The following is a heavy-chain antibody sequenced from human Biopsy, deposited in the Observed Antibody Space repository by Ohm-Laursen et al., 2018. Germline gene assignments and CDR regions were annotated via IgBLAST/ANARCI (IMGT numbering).Heavy chain of an antibody. CDR2: VYYTGST. CDR3: ARDRGYYSDRTVPGYFDL. J-gene: IGHJ2*01. D-gene: IGHD3-22*01. CDR1: GDSISSYY. V-gene: IGHV4-59*01. Sequence: SETLSLTCTVSGDSISSYYWSWIRQPSGKGLEWIGYVYYTGSTDYNPSLQSRVTISVDTSKNYFSLRLRSVTPADTAIYYCARDRGYYSDRTVPGYFDLWGRGTLVTVSS.